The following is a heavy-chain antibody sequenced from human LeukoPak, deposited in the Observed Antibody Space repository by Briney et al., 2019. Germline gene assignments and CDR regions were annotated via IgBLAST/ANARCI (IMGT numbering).Heavy chain of an antibody. J-gene: IGHJ6*02. CDR1: GGTFSSYA. Sequence: ASVKVSCKASGGTFSSYAFSWVRQAPGQGLEWMGGIRPTVGTANYTLKFQDRVTITADTSTNTAYMELRSLRFEDTAVYYCARVTPYYYDSRGYSHYGMDAWGQGTTVIVSS. CDR3: ARVTPYYYDSRGYSHYGMDA. D-gene: IGHD3-22*01. V-gene: IGHV1-69*06. CDR2: IRPTVGTA.